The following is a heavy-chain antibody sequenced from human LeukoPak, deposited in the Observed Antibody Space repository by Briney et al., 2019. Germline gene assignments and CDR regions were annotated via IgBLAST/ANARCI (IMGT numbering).Heavy chain of an antibody. Sequence: GGSLRLSCAASGFTFSSYWMSWVRQAPGKGLEWVANIKQDGSEKYYVDSVKGRFTISRDNAKNSLYLQMNILRAEDTAMYYCARESLPYYDFWSGYRGGWFDPWGQGTLVTVSS. CDR2: IKQDGSEK. D-gene: IGHD3-3*01. CDR3: ARESLPYYDFWSGYRGGWFDP. J-gene: IGHJ5*02. V-gene: IGHV3-7*01. CDR1: GFTFSSYW.